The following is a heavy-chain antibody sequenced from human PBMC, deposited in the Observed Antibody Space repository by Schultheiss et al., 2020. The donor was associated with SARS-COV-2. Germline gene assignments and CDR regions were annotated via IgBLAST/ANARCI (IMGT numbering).Heavy chain of an antibody. CDR2: IYYSGST. CDR1: GGSISSSNW. CDR3: AREGRTFWFDP. V-gene: IGHV4-4*02. D-gene: IGHD2/OR15-2a*01. Sequence: SETLSLTCAVSGGSISSSNWWSWVRQPPGKGLEWIGYIYYSGSTNYNPSLKSRVTISVDKSKNQFSLKLSSVTAADTAVYYCAREGRTFWFDPWGQGTLVTVSS. J-gene: IGHJ5*02.